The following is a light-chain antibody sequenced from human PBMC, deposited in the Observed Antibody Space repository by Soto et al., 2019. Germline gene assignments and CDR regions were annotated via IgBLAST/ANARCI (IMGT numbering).Light chain of an antibody. CDR1: QSISTW. CDR2: EAS. J-gene: IGKJ1*01. Sequence: DIPMTQSPSTLSASLGDRVTITCRASQSISTWLAWYQQKPGKAPNLVIFEASRLQFGAPSRFSGSGSGTEFTLTIYGLQPDDFATYYCQQYYSYPYVFGQGTTVEIK. V-gene: IGKV1-5*03. CDR3: QQYYSYPYV.